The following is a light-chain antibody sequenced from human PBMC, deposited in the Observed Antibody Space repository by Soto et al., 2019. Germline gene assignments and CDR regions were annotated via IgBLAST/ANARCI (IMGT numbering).Light chain of an antibody. CDR1: SSDVGGFNY. CDR3: CSYAGGYTHYV. J-gene: IGLJ1*01. Sequence: QSVLTQPPSVSGSPGQSVTISCTGTSSDVGGFNYVSWYQHHPGKAPKLMIYDVSKRPSGVPDRFSGSKSGNTASLTISGLQAEDEADYYCCSYAGGYTHYVFATGTKV. V-gene: IGLV2-11*01. CDR2: DVS.